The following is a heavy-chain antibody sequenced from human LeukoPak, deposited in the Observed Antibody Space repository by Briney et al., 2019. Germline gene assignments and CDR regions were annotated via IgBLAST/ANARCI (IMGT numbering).Heavy chain of an antibody. CDR3: VTFGGVIANY. V-gene: IGHV3-48*03. CDR2: ISSSGSTI. CDR1: GFTFSNYA. J-gene: IGHJ4*02. Sequence: GGSLRLSCAASGFTFSNYAMNWVRQAPGKGLEWVSYISSSGSTIYYADSVKGRFTISRDNAKNSLYLQMNSLRAEDTAVYYCVTFGGVIANYWGQGTLVTVSS. D-gene: IGHD3-16*02.